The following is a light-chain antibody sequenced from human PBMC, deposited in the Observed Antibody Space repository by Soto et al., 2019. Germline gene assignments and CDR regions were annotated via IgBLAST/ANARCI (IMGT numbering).Light chain of an antibody. CDR3: QQFAISTT. V-gene: IGKV3-15*01. J-gene: IGKJ1*01. Sequence: EIVMTPSPATLSASPVERATLSCRASQSVRINLAWYQQTPGQAPRLLIYGASTRATGIPARFSGSGSGTEFTLTISSLQPDDFATYYCQQFAISTTFGQGTKVDIK. CDR1: QSVRIN. CDR2: GAS.